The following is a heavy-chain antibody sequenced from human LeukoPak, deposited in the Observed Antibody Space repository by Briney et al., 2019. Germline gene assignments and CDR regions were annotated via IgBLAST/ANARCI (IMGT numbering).Heavy chain of an antibody. CDR2: ISWNSGSI. J-gene: IGHJ6*02. CDR3: AKDIADDYGDPYYYGMDV. D-gene: IGHD4-17*01. CDR1: RVTFDDYA. V-gene: IGHV3-9*01. Sequence: PGRSPRLSCAASRVTFDDYAMHWVRQAPGGGLEWGSGISWNSGSIGYADSENRRFTISRDNTKNSLYLQMNSLRAEDTALYYCAKDIADDYGDPYYYGMDVWGQGTTVTVSS.